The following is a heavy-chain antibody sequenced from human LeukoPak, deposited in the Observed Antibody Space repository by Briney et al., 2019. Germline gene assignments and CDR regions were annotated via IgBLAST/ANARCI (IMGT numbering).Heavy chain of an antibody. J-gene: IGHJ3*02. D-gene: IGHD2-2*02. V-gene: IGHV4-59*01. CDR1: GGSISTYY. CDR2: IYYSGST. Sequence: SETLSLTCTVSGGSISTYYWNWIRQPPGKGLEWIGYIYYSGSTNYNPSLKSRVTISVDTSKNQFSLKLSSVTAADTAVYYCARVVLYSPSRAFDIWGQGTMVTVSS. CDR3: ARVVLYSPSRAFDI.